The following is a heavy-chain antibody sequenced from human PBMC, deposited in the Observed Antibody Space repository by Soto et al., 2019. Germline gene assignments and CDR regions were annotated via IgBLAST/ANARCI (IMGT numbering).Heavy chain of an antibody. D-gene: IGHD2-15*01. CDR2: IIPIFGKT. V-gene: IGHV1-69*01. CDR1: GDTFKNYA. J-gene: IGHJ4*01. Sequence: QVQLVQSGAEVRKPGSSVKVSCRASGDTFKNYAISWVRQAHGQGLEWMGGIIPIFGKTDYAQTFHGRVTINGDESTYTAHMELRGLRSDDTALYYCATSGYNYGPFDYWGRGLLVTVSS. CDR3: ATSGYNYGPFDY.